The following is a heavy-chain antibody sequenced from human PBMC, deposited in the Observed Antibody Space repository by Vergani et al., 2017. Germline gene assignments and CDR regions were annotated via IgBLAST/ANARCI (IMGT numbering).Heavy chain of an antibody. Sequence: QLQLQQSGPGLVKPSETLFLTCTVSADSISSGSYYWGWIRQPPGKSLEWIGSIYYSGLTYYNPSLKSRVAISVDTSKNQFSLKVTSVTAADTAVYYCASQDDHNGNPGAFDIWGQGTKVTVSS. CDR3: ASQDDHNGNPGAFDI. D-gene: IGHD4-23*01. V-gene: IGHV4-39*01. J-gene: IGHJ3*02. CDR2: IYYSGLT. CDR1: ADSISSGSYY.